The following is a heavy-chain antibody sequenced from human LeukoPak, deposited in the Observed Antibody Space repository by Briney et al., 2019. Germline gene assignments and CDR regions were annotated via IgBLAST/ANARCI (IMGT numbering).Heavy chain of an antibody. V-gene: IGHV1-8*01. Sequence: ASVKVPCKASRYTFTSYDINWVREAAGHGLEWMGWMNPNTGRTGYAQKFQGRITMTRDTSINTAYMELTNLRSEDTAIYYCARLSQTPDYYTLGGYYYLGYWGQGTPVTVSS. CDR1: RYTFTSYD. CDR3: ARLSQTPDYYTLGGYYYLGY. J-gene: IGHJ4*02. D-gene: IGHD3-10*01. CDR2: MNPNTGRT.